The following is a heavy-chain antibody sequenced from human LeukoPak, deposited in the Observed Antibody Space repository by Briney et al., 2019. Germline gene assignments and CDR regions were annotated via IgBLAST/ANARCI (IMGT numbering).Heavy chain of an antibody. V-gene: IGHV3-30*02. J-gene: IGHJ3*02. Sequence: GGSLRLSCAASGFTFSSHGMHWVRQAPGKGLEWVAFIRYDGSNKYYADSVKGRFTISRDNSKNTLYLQMNSLRAEDTAVYYCAKFWSPTDYGGNSVAFDIWGQGTRVTVSS. CDR1: GFTFSSHG. D-gene: IGHD4-23*01. CDR2: IRYDGSNK. CDR3: AKFWSPTDYGGNSVAFDI.